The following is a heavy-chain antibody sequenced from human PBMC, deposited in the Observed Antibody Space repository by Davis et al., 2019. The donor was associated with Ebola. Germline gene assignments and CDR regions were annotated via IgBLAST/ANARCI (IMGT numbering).Heavy chain of an antibody. Sequence: GESLKISCAASGFTFSSYSMNWVRQAPGKGLEWVSTFGTGGDTYYADSVKGRFAISRDNGKNSLYLQMNSLRDDDTAIYYCARDPAELVGAATYFDSWGQGTLVTVSS. CDR3: ARDPAELVGAATYFDS. J-gene: IGHJ4*02. D-gene: IGHD1-26*01. CDR1: GFTFSSYS. V-gene: IGHV3-48*02. CDR2: FGTGGDT.